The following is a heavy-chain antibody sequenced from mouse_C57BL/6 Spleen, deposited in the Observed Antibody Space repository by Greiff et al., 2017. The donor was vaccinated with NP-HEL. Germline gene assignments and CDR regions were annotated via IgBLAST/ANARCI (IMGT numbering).Heavy chain of an antibody. V-gene: IGHV10-3*01. Sequence: EVQRVESGGGLVQPKGSLKLSCAASGFTFNTYAMHWVRQAPGKGLEWVARIRSKSSNYATYYADSVKDRFTISRDDSQSMLYLQMNNLKTEDTAMYYCVRDGPYSSGYLGDAMDYWGQGTSVTVSS. CDR3: VRDGPYSSGYLGDAMDY. CDR2: IRSKSSNYAT. J-gene: IGHJ4*01. D-gene: IGHD3-2*02. CDR1: GFTFNTYA.